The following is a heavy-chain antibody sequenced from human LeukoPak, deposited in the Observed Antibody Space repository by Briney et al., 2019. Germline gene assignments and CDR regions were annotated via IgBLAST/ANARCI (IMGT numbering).Heavy chain of an antibody. CDR2: ISGSGGST. Sequence: PGGSLRLSCVASGFTFRTYSMNWVRQAPGKGLEWVSAISGSGGSTYYADSVKGRFTISRDNSKNTLYLQMNSLRAEDTAVYYCAKDRYIVVVPAENWFDPWGQGTLVTVSS. J-gene: IGHJ5*02. D-gene: IGHD2-2*01. CDR3: AKDRYIVVVPAENWFDP. CDR1: GFTFRTYS. V-gene: IGHV3-23*01.